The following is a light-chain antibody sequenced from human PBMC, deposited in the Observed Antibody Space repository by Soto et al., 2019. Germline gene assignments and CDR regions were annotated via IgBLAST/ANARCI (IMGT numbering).Light chain of an antibody. CDR1: QSILYSPNNKNY. V-gene: IGKV4-1*01. CDR3: QQYYSSLT. J-gene: IGKJ2*01. Sequence: DIVMTQSPDSLAVSLGERATINCKSSQSILYSPNNKNYLAWYQQKPGQPPKLLIYWASTRESGVPDRFSGSGSGTEFTLTINSLQAEDVAVYYCQQYYSSLTFGQGTKLEIK. CDR2: WAS.